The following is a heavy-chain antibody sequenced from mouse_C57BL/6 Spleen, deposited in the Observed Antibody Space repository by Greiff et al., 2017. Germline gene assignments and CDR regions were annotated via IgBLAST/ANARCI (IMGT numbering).Heavy chain of an antibody. J-gene: IGHJ4*01. D-gene: IGHD2-4*01. CDR2: INPSTGGT. V-gene: IGHV1-42*01. CDR3: ASIYYDYDPFYARDY. CDR1: GYSFTGYY. Sequence: EVQLQQSGPELVKPGASVKISCKASGYSFTGYYMNWVKQSPEKSLEWIGEINPSTGGTTYNQKFKAKATLTVDKSSSTAYMQLKSLTSDDSAVYYCASIYYDYDPFYARDYWGQGTSVTVSS.